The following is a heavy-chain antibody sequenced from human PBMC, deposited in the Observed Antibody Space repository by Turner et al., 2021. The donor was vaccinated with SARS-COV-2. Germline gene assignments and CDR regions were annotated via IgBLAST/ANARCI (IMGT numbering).Heavy chain of an antibody. J-gene: IGHJ4*02. CDR1: SYY. Sequence: SYYWGWIRQPPGKGLEWIGSIYYSGSTYYNPSLKSRVTISVDTSKNQFSLKLSSVTAADTAVYYCARQGSGSYYAVPHYWGQGTLVTVSS. CDR2: IYYSGST. CDR3: ARQGSGSYYAVPHY. V-gene: IGHV4-39*01. D-gene: IGHD3-10*01.